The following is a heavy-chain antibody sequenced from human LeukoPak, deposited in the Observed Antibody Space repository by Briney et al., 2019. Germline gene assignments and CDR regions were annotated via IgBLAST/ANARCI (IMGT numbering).Heavy chain of an antibody. Sequence: PSETLSLTCTVSGDSIGSYYWSWIRQSAERGLEWIGRQYTSGNTNYNPSLKGRVTISVDKSKNQFSLNLSSVTAADTAVYYCASDLPMVRGVIIPLIYWGQGILVTVSS. J-gene: IGHJ4*02. CDR3: ASDLPMVRGVIIPLIY. V-gene: IGHV4-4*07. D-gene: IGHD3-10*01. CDR1: GDSIGSYY. CDR2: QYTSGNT.